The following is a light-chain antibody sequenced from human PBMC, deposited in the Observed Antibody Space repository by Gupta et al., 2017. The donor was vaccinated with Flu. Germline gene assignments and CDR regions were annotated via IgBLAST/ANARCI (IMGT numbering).Light chain of an antibody. V-gene: IGKV2D-29*01. CDR2: EVS. CDR3: RQSVQLPWT. Sequence: VTPGQPASIASKFSQSLLSSDGMTYLYWFLQRPGQPPQLLIQEVSKRFSGVPDRFSGSGSGTDFTLKITRVEAEDVGVYYCRQSVQLPWTFGQGTKVEI. J-gene: IGKJ1*01. CDR1: QSLLSSDGMTY.